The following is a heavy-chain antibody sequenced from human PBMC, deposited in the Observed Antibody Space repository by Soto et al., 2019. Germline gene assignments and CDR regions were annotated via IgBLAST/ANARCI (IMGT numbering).Heavy chain of an antibody. CDR2: INHSGST. Sequence: QVQLQQWGAGLLKPSETLSLTCAVYGGSFSGYYWSWIRQPPGKGLEWIGEINHSGSTNYNPSLKSRVTLSVDTSKNQFSLKLSSVTAADTAVYYCARGLGSSRPSHWGQGTLVTVSS. CDR1: GGSFSGYY. D-gene: IGHD6-13*01. V-gene: IGHV4-34*01. J-gene: IGHJ4*02. CDR3: ARGLGSSRPSH.